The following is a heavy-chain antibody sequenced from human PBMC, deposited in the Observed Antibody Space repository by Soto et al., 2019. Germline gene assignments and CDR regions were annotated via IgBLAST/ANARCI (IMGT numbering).Heavy chain of an antibody. CDR3: ARDRSSGGAYSRRWFDP. CDR1: GGSVTSSNY. CDR2: VYHSGVT. Sequence: QVQLQESGPGLVKPSGTLSLTCTVSGGSVTSSNYWSWVRQAPGKGLEWIGEVYHSGVTHYNPSLKRRVTMSVDKSKNHFSLNLRFVTAADTAVYYCARDRSSGGAYSRRWFDPWGQGTLVTVSS. J-gene: IGHJ5*02. D-gene: IGHD5-12*01. V-gene: IGHV4-4*02.